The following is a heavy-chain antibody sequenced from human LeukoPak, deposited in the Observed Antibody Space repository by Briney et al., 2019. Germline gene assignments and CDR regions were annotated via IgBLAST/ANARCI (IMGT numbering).Heavy chain of an antibody. D-gene: IGHD3-10*01. V-gene: IGHV4-4*07. CDR2: IYTSGST. J-gene: IGHJ6*03. Sequence: SETLSLTCTVSGGSISSYYWSWIRQPAGKGLEWIGRIYTSGSTNYNPSLKSRVTMSVDTSKNQFSMKLSSVTAADTAVYDCARVVLLWFGESYYMDVWGKGTTVTVSS. CDR3: ARVVLLWFGESYYMDV. CDR1: GGSISSYY.